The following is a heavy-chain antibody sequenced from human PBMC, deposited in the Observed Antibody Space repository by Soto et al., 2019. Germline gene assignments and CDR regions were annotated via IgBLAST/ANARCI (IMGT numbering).Heavy chain of an antibody. J-gene: IGHJ4*02. D-gene: IGHD5-12*01. CDR3: AREATRMVAMDY. CDR1: GFTFSSYA. V-gene: IGHV3-30*04. Sequence: GGSLRLSCAASGFTFSSYAMHWVRQAPGKGLEWVAVISYDGSNKYYADSVKGRFTISRDNSKNTLYLQMNSLRAEDTAVYYCAREATRMVAMDYRGQGTLVTVSS. CDR2: ISYDGSNK.